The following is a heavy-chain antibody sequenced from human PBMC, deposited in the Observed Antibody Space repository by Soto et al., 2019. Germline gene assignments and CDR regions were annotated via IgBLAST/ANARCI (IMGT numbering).Heavy chain of an antibody. V-gene: IGHV4-59*11. CDR2: IHYSGST. D-gene: IGHD4-17*01. CDR1: GGSISSHY. CDR3: ARDSTTVTTGHFDY. J-gene: IGHJ4*02. Sequence: QVQLQESGQGLVKPSETLSLTCTVSGGSISSHYWSWIRQPPGKGLEWIGYIHYSGSTNYNPSLKSRVTISVDTSKNQFSLKLSSVTAADTAVYYCARDSTTVTTGHFDYWGQGTLFTVSS.